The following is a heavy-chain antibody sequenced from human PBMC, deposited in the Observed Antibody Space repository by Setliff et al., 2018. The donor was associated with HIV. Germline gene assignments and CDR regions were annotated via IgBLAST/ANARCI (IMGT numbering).Heavy chain of an antibody. CDR2: IYGGGST. D-gene: IGHD2-2*01. V-gene: IGHV4-4*09. Sequence: PSETLSLTCAVSGDSIGTYSWHWIRQPPGKGLEWIGYIYGGGSTGYNPSLTSRVTMSADTPNNRFALKLSSVTADTAVYYCARRAVQDGSVTSSNWFESWGQGTLVNVSS. J-gene: IGHJ5*01. CDR3: ARRAVQDGSVTSSNWFES. CDR1: GDSIGTYS.